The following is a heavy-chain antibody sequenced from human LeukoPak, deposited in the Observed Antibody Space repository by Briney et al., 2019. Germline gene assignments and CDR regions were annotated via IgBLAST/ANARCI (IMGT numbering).Heavy chain of an antibody. CDR1: GFTIDRTT. CDR3: ARGGRSYFAF. J-gene: IGHJ4*02. CDR2: MKEDVSDI. D-gene: IGHD3-10*01. V-gene: IGHV3-7*01. Sequence: GGSLRLSCVASGFTIDRTTMSWVRQDPGKGLEWVANMKEDVSDIYYVDSMRGRFTISRDNATQSVYLQMNSLRAEDTGVYYCARGGRSYFAFWGQGSLVTVSS.